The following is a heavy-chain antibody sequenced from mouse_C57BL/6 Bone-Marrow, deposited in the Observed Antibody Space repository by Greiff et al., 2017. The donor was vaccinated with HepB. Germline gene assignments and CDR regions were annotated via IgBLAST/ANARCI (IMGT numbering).Heavy chain of an antibody. V-gene: IGHV1-81*01. CDR3: ARPSTTVGGNWDLDF. D-gene: IGHD1-1*01. J-gene: IGHJ1*03. CDR1: GYTFTSYG. CDR2: IYPSSGNT. Sequence: QVQLQQSGAELVRPGASVKLSCKASGYTFTSYGISWVKQRPGQGLEWIGEIYPSSGNTYYNEKFKGKATLTADKSSSTAYMELRSLTSEDSAVYFCARPSTTVGGNWDLDFWGTGTAVTVSS.